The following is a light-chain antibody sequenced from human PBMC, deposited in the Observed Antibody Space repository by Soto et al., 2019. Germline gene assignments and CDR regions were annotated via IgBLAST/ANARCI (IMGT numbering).Light chain of an antibody. V-gene: IGKV1-39*01. CDR2: GAS. CDR3: QQSYGTPWT. CDR1: LKISKY. J-gene: IGKJ1*01. Sequence: DIKLTQSPSSLSASVGDRVTITCRASLKISKYLNWYQQKPGKAPKLLIYGASTLQSGVPSRFSGSGSGRDFVLTISSLQPEDSATYYCQQSYGTPWTFGQGTKVEIK.